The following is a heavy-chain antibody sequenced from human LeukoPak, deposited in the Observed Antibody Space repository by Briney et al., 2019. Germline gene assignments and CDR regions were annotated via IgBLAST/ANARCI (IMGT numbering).Heavy chain of an antibody. CDR1: GFTFSSYA. CDR3: SKDCEAHSSPIPKPEFDY. CDR2: ISGSGGST. Sequence: GGSLRLSCAASGFTFSSYAMSWVRQAPGKGLEWVSAISGSGGSTYYADSVKGRFTISRDNSKNTLYLQMNSLRAEDTAVYYCSKDCEAHSSPIPKPEFDYWGQGTLVTVSS. V-gene: IGHV3-23*01. J-gene: IGHJ4*02. D-gene: IGHD1-14*01.